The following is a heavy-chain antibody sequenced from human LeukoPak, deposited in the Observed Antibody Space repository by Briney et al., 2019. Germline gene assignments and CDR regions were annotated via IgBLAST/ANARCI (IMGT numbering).Heavy chain of an antibody. CDR3: AKVLTGSYHGYYFHY. CDR1: GFTFSSYA. V-gene: IGHV3-23*01. CDR2: ISGSGGST. D-gene: IGHD1-26*01. Sequence: PGGSLRLSCTASGFTFSSYAMSWVRQAPGKGLEWVSAISGSGGSTYYADSVKGRFTISRDNSKNTLYLQMNSLRAEDTAVYYCAKVLTGSYHGYYFHYWGEGTLVTVSS. J-gene: IGHJ4*02.